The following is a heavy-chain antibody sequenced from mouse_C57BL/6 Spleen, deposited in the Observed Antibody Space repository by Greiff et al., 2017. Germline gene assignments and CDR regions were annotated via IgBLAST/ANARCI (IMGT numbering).Heavy chain of an antibody. CDR1: GFTFSSYA. V-gene: IGHV5-4*01. CDR2: ISDGGSYT. Sequence: EVQRVESGGGLVKPGGSLKLSCAASGFTFSSYAMSWVRQTPEKRLEWVATISDGGSYTNYPDNVKGRLTISRDNAKNNLYLQMSHLKSEDTAMYYCARPYSNYAAMDYWGQGTSVTVSS. D-gene: IGHD2-5*01. CDR3: ARPYSNYAAMDY. J-gene: IGHJ4*01.